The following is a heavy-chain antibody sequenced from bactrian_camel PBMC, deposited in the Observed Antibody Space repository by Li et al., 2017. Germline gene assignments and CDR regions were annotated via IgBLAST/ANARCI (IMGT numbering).Heavy chain of an antibody. CDR1: GYTYARYC. J-gene: IGHJ4*01. CDR3: ATDRNWVRYPLRRYEYTY. CDR2: VWTAGGST. Sequence: HVQLVESGGGSVQAGGSLRLSCAPSGYTYARYCMAWFRQAPGKEREGVAAVWTAGGSTSYADSVKGRFTMSQDNAKNTVYLQMNSLKPEDTAVYYCATDRNWVRYPLRRYEYTYWGQGTQVTVS. V-gene: IGHV3S1*01. D-gene: IGHD3*01.